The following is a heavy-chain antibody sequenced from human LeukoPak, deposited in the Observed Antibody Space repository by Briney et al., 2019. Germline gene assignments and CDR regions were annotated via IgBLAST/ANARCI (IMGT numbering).Heavy chain of an antibody. CDR3: ARDSQITMIVRAFDT. CDR1: GYTFTGYY. Sequence: GASVKVSCKASGYTFTGYYMHWVRQAPGQGLEWMGWINPNSGGTNYAQKFQGRVTMTRDTSISTAYMELSRLRSDDTAVYYCARDSQITMIVRAFDTWGQGTMVTVSS. CDR2: INPNSGGT. V-gene: IGHV1-2*02. J-gene: IGHJ3*02. D-gene: IGHD3-22*01.